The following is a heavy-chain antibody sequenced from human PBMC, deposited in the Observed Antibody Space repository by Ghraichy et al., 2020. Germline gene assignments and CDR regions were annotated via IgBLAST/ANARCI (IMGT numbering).Heavy chain of an antibody. J-gene: IGHJ6*02. Sequence: GGSLRLSCAASGFTFSSYAMSWVRQAPGKGLEWVSAISGSGGSTYYADSVKGRFTISRDNSKNTLYLQMNSLRAEDTAVYYCAKKSGNYDILTGLQYLYGMDVWGQGTTVTVSS. CDR2: ISGSGGST. CDR3: AKKSGNYDILTGLQYLYGMDV. D-gene: IGHD3-9*01. V-gene: IGHV3-23*01. CDR1: GFTFSSYA.